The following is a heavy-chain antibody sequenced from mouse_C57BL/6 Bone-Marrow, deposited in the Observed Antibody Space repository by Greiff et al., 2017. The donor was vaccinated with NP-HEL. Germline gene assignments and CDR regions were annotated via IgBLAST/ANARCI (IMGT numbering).Heavy chain of an antibody. CDR1: GFTFSSYA. Sequence: EVMLVESGGGLVKPGGSLKLSCAASGFTFSSYAMSWVRQTPEKRLEWVATISDGGSYTYYPDNVKGRFTISRDNAKNNLYLQMSHLKSEDTAMYYCARDFYDYDEGVDYWGQGTTLTVSS. J-gene: IGHJ2*01. D-gene: IGHD2-4*01. CDR3: ARDFYDYDEGVDY. V-gene: IGHV5-4*01. CDR2: ISDGGSYT.